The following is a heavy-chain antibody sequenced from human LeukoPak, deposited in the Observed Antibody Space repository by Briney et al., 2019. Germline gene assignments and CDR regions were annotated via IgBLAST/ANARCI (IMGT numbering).Heavy chain of an antibody. CDR3: AASYYDILTGPTNFDY. CDR1: GGSISSGSYY. V-gene: IGHV4-61*02. Sequence: SETLSLTCTVSGGSISSGSYYWSWIRQPAGKGLEWIGRIYTSGSTNYNPSLKSRVTISVDTSKNQFSLKLSSVTAADTAVYYCAASYYDILTGPTNFDYWGQGTLVTVSS. J-gene: IGHJ4*02. CDR2: IYTSGST. D-gene: IGHD3-9*01.